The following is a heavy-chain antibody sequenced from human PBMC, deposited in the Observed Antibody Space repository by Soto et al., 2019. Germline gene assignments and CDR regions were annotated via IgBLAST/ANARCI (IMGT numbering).Heavy chain of an antibody. V-gene: IGHV4-30-4*01. CDR1: GGSIRSGDYY. D-gene: IGHD4-17*01. J-gene: IGHJ4*02. CDR3: ARDATVTTGLGVDY. CDR2: IYYSGST. Sequence: LCGGSIRSGDYYWRWIRQPPGKGLEWIGYIYYSGSTYYNPSLKSRVTISVDTSKNQFSLKLSSVTAADTAVYYCARDATVTTGLGVDYWGQGTLVTVSS.